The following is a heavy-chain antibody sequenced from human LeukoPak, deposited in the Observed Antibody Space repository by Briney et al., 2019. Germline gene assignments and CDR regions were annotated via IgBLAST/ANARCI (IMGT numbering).Heavy chain of an antibody. D-gene: IGHD5-18*01. CDR1: GYSFTSYG. J-gene: IGHJ5*02. CDR2: ISAYNGNT. CDR3: ARAQLWHFRFDP. V-gene: IGHV1-18*01. Sequence: GASVKVSCKASGYSFTSYGISWVRQAPGQGLEWMGWISAYNGNTNYAQNLQGRVTMTTDTSTSTAYMELSRLRSDDTAVYYCARAQLWHFRFDPWGQGTLVTVSS.